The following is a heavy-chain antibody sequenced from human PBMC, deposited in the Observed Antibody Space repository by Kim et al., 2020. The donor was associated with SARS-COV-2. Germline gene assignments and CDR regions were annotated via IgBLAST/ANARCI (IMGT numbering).Heavy chain of an antibody. V-gene: IGHV4-59*01. J-gene: IGHJ6*02. CDR2: IYYSGST. CDR3: ARDRGSYYDSSGYYEPFYYYGMDV. CDR1: GGSISSYY. D-gene: IGHD3-22*01. Sequence: SETLSLTCTVSGGSISSYYWSWIRQPPGKGLEWIGYIYYSGSTNYNPSLKSRVTISVDTSKNQFSLKLSSVTAADTAVYYCARDRGSYYDSSGYYEPFYYYGMDVCGQGTTVTVSS.